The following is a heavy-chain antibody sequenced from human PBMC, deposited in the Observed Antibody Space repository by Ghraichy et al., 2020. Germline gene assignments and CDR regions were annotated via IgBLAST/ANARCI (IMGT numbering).Heavy chain of an antibody. Sequence: SETLSLTCTVSGGSISSGGYYWSWIRQHPGKGLEWIGYIYYSGSTYYNPSLKSRVTISVDTSKNQFSLKLSSVTAADTAVYYCARDLRSGSYFYMDVWGKGTTVTVSS. CDR1: GGSISSGGYY. CDR3: ARDLRSGSYFYMDV. V-gene: IGHV4-31*03. CDR2: IYYSGST. J-gene: IGHJ6*03. D-gene: IGHD3-10*01.